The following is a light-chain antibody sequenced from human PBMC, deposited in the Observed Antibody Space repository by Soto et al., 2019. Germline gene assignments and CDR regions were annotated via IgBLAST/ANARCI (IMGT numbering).Light chain of an antibody. V-gene: IGKV1-5*01. CDR1: QTISNW. CDR2: DAS. J-gene: IGKJ5*01. CDR3: QQYHTSSIT. Sequence: DIQMTQSPSTLSASVGYRVTITRRASQTISNWLAWYQXKQGKAPTLXIYDASTLERGVPSRFSGTGSGTELTISIDSLKPDDGETDYCQQYHTSSITFGQGTRLEIK.